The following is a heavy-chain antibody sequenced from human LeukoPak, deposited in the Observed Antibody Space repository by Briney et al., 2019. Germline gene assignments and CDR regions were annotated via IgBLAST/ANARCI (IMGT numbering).Heavy chain of an antibody. V-gene: IGHV1-18*01. J-gene: IGHJ6*03. CDR1: GYTFTSYG. CDR2: ISAYNGNT. Sequence: GASVKVSCKASGYTFTSYGISWVRQAPGQGLEWMGWISAYNGNTNYAQKLQGRVTMTTDTSTSTAYMELRSLRSDDTAVYYCASRYCSSTSCYPPDYYYYMDVWGKGTTVTISS. CDR3: ASRYCSSTSCYPPDYYYYMDV. D-gene: IGHD2-2*01.